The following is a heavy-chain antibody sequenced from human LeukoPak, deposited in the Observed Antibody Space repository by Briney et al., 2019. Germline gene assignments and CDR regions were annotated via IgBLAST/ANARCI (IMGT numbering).Heavy chain of an antibody. D-gene: IGHD3-22*01. V-gene: IGHV3-33*06. CDR1: GFTFSSYG. J-gene: IGHJ4*02. Sequence: PGRSLRLSCAASGFTFSSYGMHWVRQAPGKGLEWVAVIWYDGSNKYYADSVKGRFTISRDNSNNTLYLQMNSLRADDTAVYYCAKDRVVYYYDSSGIDYWGRGTLVTVS. CDR3: AKDRVVYYYDSSGIDY. CDR2: IWYDGSNK.